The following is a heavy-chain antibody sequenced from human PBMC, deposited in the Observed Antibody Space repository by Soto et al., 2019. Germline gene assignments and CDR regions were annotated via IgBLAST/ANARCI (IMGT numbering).Heavy chain of an antibody. Sequence: GGSLRLSCAASGFTFSSYAMSWVRQAPGKGLEWVSAISGSGGSTYYADSVKGRFTISRDNSKNTLYLQMNSLRAEDTAVYYCAKEEVEASVSWQGCLAYWGQGTLVTVSS. CDR2: ISGSGGST. V-gene: IGHV3-23*01. CDR3: AKEEVEASVSWQGCLAY. J-gene: IGHJ4*02. CDR1: GFTFSSYA. D-gene: IGHD1-26*01.